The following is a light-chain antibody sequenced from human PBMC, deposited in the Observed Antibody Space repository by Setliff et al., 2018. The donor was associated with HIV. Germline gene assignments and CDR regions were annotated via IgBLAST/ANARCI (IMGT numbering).Light chain of an antibody. J-gene: IGLJ1*01. CDR1: SSDIGRYNV. CDR2: DVS. V-gene: IGLV2-14*03. CDR3: NSFTNTSGRV. Sequence: QSVLTQPASVSGSPGQSITISCTGTSSDIGRYNVVSWYQQHPGKVPKLLISDVSNRPSGVSDRFSGSKSGNTASLTISGLRTEDEADYYCNSFTNTSGRVFGTGTKVTVL.